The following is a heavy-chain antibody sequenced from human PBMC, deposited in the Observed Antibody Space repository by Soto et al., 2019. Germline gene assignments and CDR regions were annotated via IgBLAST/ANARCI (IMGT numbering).Heavy chain of an antibody. J-gene: IGHJ4*02. V-gene: IGHV3-21*01. CDR3: AREDSIIIPAVSDF. Sequence: VGSLRLSCAVSGFTFNNYGINWVRQAPGKGLEWVSSLSKTDYTYHSDSVKGRFTISRDNAKNSVSLQMNPLRAEDTAVYYCAREDSIIIPAVSDFWGQGTLVNVSS. CDR2: LSKTDYT. CDR1: GFTFNNYG. D-gene: IGHD2-2*01.